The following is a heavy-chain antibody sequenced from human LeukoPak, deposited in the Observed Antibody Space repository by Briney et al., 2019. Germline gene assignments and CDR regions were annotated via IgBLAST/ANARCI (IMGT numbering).Heavy chain of an antibody. CDR1: GFSLRTYG. Sequence: GGSLRLSCAASGFSLRTYGMHWVRQAPGKGLEWVAVILNDGDNKYYADSVKGRFTISRDNSKNTVYLQMNSQSAEDTAVYYCARDQTAGYSDYWGQGTLVTVS. V-gene: IGHV3-30*03. D-gene: IGHD3-22*01. CDR3: ARDQTAGYSDY. J-gene: IGHJ4*02. CDR2: ILNDGDNK.